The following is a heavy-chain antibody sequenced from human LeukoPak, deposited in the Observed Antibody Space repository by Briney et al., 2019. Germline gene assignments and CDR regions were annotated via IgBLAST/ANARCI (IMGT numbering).Heavy chain of an antibody. CDR2: IYYSGST. CDR1: GGSISSYC. J-gene: IGHJ5*02. Sequence: SETLSLTCTVSGGSISSYCWSWIRQPPGKGLEWIGYIYYSGSTNYNPSLKSRVTISVDTSKNQFSLKLSSVTAADTAVYYCARVAAARDFDWFDPWGQGTLVTVSS. D-gene: IGHD6-6*01. CDR3: ARVAAARDFDWFDP. V-gene: IGHV4-59*01.